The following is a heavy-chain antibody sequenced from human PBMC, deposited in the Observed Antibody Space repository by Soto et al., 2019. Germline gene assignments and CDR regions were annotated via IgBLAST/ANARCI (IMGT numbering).Heavy chain of an antibody. Sequence: GGSLRLSCAASGFTVRSNYLSWVRQAPGKGLEWVSVIYSGGSTYYADSVKGRFTISRDNSKNTLYLQMNSLRAEDTAVYYCARDQVGAATEYFQHWGQGTLVTVSS. V-gene: IGHV3-66*01. CDR3: ARDQVGAATEYFQH. J-gene: IGHJ1*01. CDR1: GFTVRSNY. CDR2: IYSGGST. D-gene: IGHD1-26*01.